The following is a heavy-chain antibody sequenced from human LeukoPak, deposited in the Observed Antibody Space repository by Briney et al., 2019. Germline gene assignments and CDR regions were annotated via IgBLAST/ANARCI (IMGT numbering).Heavy chain of an antibody. CDR2: ISGSGDTT. CDR3: AKGGSSSCYTRFDY. V-gene: IGHV3-23*01. Sequence: GGSLRLSCIASGFTFSNYAVSWVRQAPGKGLEWVSAISGSGDTTYYADSVKGRFTISRDNSKNTLYLQINSLSAEDTSLYYCAKGGSSSCYTRFDYWGQGTLVAVSS. J-gene: IGHJ4*02. CDR1: GFTFSNYA. D-gene: IGHD2-2*02.